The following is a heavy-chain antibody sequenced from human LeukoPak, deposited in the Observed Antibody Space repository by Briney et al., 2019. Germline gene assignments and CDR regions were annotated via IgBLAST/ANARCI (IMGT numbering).Heavy chain of an antibody. Sequence: GGSLRLSCAASGFIFSSYAMSWVRQAPGKGLEWVSGISGSGGNTYKADSVKGRFTISRDNSKNTLYLQMNSLRAEDTAVYYCAKDRLGFDYWGQGTLVTVSS. CDR1: GFIFSSYA. J-gene: IGHJ4*02. CDR2: ISGSGGNT. CDR3: AKDRLGFDY. D-gene: IGHD3-22*01. V-gene: IGHV3-23*01.